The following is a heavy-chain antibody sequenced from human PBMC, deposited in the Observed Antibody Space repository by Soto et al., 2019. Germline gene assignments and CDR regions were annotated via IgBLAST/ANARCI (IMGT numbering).Heavy chain of an antibody. V-gene: IGHV3-7*01. Sequence: GGSLRLSCAASGFTFSSYWMSWVRQAPGKGLEWVANIKQDGSEKYYVDSVKGRFTISRDNAKNSLYLQMNSLRAEDTAVYYCARDRGGYDPNWFDPWGQGTLVTVSS. CDR1: GFTFSSYW. J-gene: IGHJ5*02. CDR3: ARDRGGYDPNWFDP. D-gene: IGHD5-12*01. CDR2: IKQDGSEK.